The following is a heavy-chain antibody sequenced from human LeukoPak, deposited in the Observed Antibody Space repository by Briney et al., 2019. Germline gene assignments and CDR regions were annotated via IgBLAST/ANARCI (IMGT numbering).Heavy chain of an antibody. Sequence: PSETLSLTCTVSGGSMSGRNYYWGWIRQPPGKGLEWIGSIYYSGRTYYSPSLKSRVTISVDTSKNQFSLRLSSVTAADTAVYYCARSGVPAARGYYYYGMDVWGQGTTVTVSS. D-gene: IGHD2-2*01. CDR1: GGSMSGRNYY. J-gene: IGHJ6*02. CDR2: IYYSGRT. CDR3: ARSGVPAARGYYYYGMDV. V-gene: IGHV4-39*07.